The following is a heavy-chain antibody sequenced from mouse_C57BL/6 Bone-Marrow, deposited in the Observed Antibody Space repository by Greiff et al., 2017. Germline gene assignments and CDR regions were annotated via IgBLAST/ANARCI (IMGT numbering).Heavy chain of an antibody. CDR2: INSDGGST. CDR3: ARHRYYGSSYGWYFDV. V-gene: IGHV5-2*01. J-gene: IGHJ1*03. Sequence: EVKLVGSGGGLVQPGESLKLSCESNEYEFPSHDMSWVRKTPEKRLELVAAINSDGGSTYYPDTMERRFIISRDNTKKTLYLQMSSLRSEDTALYYCARHRYYGSSYGWYFDVWGTGTTVTVSS. CDR1: EYEFPSHD. D-gene: IGHD1-1*01.